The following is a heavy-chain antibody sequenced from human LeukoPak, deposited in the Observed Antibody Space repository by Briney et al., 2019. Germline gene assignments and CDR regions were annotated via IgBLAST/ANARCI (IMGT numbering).Heavy chain of an antibody. V-gene: IGHV3-48*03. CDR3: ARERPRIAVARYYFDY. Sequence: GGSLRLSCTAPGFTFRDYEVNWVRQAPGKGLEWISYISTGGTKHYADSVKGRFTISRDNGKNSLYLQMNSLRAEDTAVYYCARERPRIAVARYYFDYWGQGTLVTVSS. D-gene: IGHD6-19*01. CDR2: ISTGGTK. J-gene: IGHJ4*02. CDR1: GFTFRDYE.